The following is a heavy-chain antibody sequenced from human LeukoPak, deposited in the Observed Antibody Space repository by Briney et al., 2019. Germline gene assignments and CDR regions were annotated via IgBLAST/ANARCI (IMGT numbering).Heavy chain of an antibody. Sequence: SETLSLTCTVSGGSISINSYYWGCIRQPPGKGLEWIGGIYYSGSTYYNPSLKSRVTISVDTSKNQFSLKVTSVTAAETAVYYCARHSYGWHDYWGQGTLVTVSS. D-gene: IGHD4-17*01. CDR3: ARHSYGWHDY. CDR2: IYYSGST. CDR1: GGSISINSYY. V-gene: IGHV4-39*01. J-gene: IGHJ4*02.